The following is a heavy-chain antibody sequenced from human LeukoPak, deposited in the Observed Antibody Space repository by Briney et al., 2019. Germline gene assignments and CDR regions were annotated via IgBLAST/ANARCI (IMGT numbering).Heavy chain of an antibody. J-gene: IGHJ4*02. Sequence: GSLRLSCAASGFAFSSYSMNWVRQAPGKGLEWIGEINHSGSTNYNPSLKSRVTISVDTSKNQFSLKLSSVTAADTAVYYCARLAAVYSGSYCNWGQGTLVTVSS. D-gene: IGHD1-26*01. CDR3: ARLAAVYSGSYCN. V-gene: IGHV4-34*01. CDR1: GFAFSSYS. CDR2: INHSGST.